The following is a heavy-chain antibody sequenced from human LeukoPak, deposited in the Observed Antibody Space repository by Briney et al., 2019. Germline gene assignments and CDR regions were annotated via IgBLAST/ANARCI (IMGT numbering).Heavy chain of an antibody. CDR2: ISYDGSNK. J-gene: IGHJ3*02. D-gene: IGHD3-22*01. CDR3: ARDQLPPDSSGYYYAGGAFDI. V-gene: IGHV3-30*04. Sequence: GGSLRLSCAASGFTFSSYAMHWVRQAPGKGLEWVAVISYDGSNKYYADSVKGRFTISRDNSKNTLYLQMNSLRAEDTAVYYCARDQLPPDSSGYYYAGGAFDIWGQGTMVTVSS. CDR1: GFTFSSYA.